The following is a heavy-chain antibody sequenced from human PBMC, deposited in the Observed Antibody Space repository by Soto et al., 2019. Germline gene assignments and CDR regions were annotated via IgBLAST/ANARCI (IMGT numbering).Heavy chain of an antibody. J-gene: IGHJ6*02. CDR2: INHSGST. V-gene: IGHV4-34*01. D-gene: IGHD3-22*01. Sequence: SETLSLTCAVYGGSFSGYYWSWIRQPPGKGLEWIGEINHSGSTNYNPSLKSRVTISVDTSKNQFSLKLSSVTAADTAVYYCARVTASNYYDSSGPRYGMDVWGQGTTVTVSS. CDR3: ARVTASNYYDSSGPRYGMDV. CDR1: GGSFSGYY.